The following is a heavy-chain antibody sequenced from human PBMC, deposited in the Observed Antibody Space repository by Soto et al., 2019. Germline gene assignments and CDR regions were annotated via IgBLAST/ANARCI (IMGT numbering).Heavy chain of an antibody. J-gene: IGHJ4*02. D-gene: IGHD2-2*02. CDR3: ARRSYCSSTSCDKFFDN. CDR2: ISESGGST. Sequence: XGSLGLSCAVSGFIFSNYGMSGVRQAPGKGLEWVSSISESGGSTYYAGSVKGRFTLSRDNSKNTMYLQLNRLRPDDTAVYYCARRSYCSSTSCDKFFDNWGQGTLVTVSS. V-gene: IGHV3-23*01. CDR1: GFIFSNYG.